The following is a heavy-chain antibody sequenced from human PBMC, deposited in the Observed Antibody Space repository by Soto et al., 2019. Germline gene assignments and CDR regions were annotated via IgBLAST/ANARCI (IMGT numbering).Heavy chain of an antibody. V-gene: IGHV1-46*01. J-gene: IGHJ4*02. Sequence: QVQLVQSGAEVKKPGASVKVSCKASGYNFTSYYMHWVQQATGQGLEWMGIINPSGGSTSYEQKFQGRDTMTRDTSTSTVYMELSRLRSEDTAVYYCALIAAAATGGDYWGQGTLVTVSS. CDR1: GYNFTSYY. CDR3: ALIAAAATGGDY. CDR2: INPSGGST. D-gene: IGHD6-13*01.